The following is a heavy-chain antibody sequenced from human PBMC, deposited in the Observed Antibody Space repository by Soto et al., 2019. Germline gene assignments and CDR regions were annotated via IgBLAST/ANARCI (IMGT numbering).Heavy chain of an antibody. CDR2: ISYDGRNK. Sequence: SLRFSCAASGFTFSSYGMHWVRQAPGKGLEWVAVISYDGRNKYYADAVKGRFTISRDNSKNTLYLQMSSLRAEDTAVYYCVKDGSSGWPYFYDMDVWGQGTTVTVYS. CDR1: GFTFSSYG. J-gene: IGHJ6*02. CDR3: VKDGSSGWPYFYDMDV. D-gene: IGHD6-19*01. V-gene: IGHV3-30*18.